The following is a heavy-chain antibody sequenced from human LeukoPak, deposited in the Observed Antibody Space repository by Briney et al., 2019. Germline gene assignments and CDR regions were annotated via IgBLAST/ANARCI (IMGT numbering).Heavy chain of an antibody. CDR3: ARRLRRNYFDY. D-gene: IGHD4-17*01. V-gene: IGHV3-48*03. J-gene: IGHJ4*02. CDR2: ISNSGGTI. Sequence: PGGSLRLSCAASGFTLSSYEMNWVRQAPGKGLEWVSYISNSGGTIYYADSLKGRFTISRDNAKNSLYLQMNSLRAEDTAVYYCARRLRRNYFDYWGQGTLVTVSS. CDR1: GFTLSSYE.